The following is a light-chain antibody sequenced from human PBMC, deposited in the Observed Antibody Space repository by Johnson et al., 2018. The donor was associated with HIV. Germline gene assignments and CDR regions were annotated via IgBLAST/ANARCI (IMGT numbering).Light chain of an antibody. Sequence: QSVLTQPPSVSAAPGQKFTISCSGSSSNVGNNYVSWYQCLPGTAPKLLIFENNKRPSGIPDRFSGSKSGTSATLGITGLQTGDEADYYCGTWDSSLNTGAVFGTGTKVTVL. V-gene: IGLV1-51*02. J-gene: IGLJ1*01. CDR2: ENN. CDR1: SSNVGNNY. CDR3: GTWDSSLNTGAV.